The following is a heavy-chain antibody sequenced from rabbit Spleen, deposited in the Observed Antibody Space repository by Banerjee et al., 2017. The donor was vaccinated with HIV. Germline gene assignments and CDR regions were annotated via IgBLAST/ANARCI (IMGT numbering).Heavy chain of an antibody. CDR1: GFSFSSNW. CDR3: VREVYHILGL. CDR2: IDTNDGDT. V-gene: IGHV1S45*01. J-gene: IGHJ4*01. Sequence: LEESGGGLVKPGGTLTLTCTVSGFSFSSNWICWVRQAPGKGLEWIACIDTNDGDTDYANWPKGRFTISRDNAQNTLYLELNSLTAADTATYFCVREVYHILGLWGPGTLVTVS. D-gene: IGHD1-1*01.